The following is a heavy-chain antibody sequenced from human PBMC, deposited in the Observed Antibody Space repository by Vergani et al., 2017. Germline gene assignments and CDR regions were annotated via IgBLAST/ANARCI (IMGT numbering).Heavy chain of an antibody. V-gene: IGHV3-48*03. J-gene: IGHJ4*02. D-gene: IGHD3-3*01. Sequence: EVQLVESGGGLVQPGGSLRLSCAASGFTFSSYEMNWVRQAPGKGLERVSYISSSGSTIYYADSVKGRFTISRDNAKNSLYLQMNSLRAEDTAVYYCARDVLRFLEWLFDYWGQGTLVTVSS. CDR3: ARDVLRFLEWLFDY. CDR1: GFTFSSYE. CDR2: ISSSGSTI.